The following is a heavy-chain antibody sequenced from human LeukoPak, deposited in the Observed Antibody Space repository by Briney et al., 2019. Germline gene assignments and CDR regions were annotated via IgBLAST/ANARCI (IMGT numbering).Heavy chain of an antibody. V-gene: IGHV1-69*13. CDR2: IIPIFGTA. J-gene: IGHJ4*02. D-gene: IGHD6-19*01. CDR3: ASYYSSGWDFDY. CDR1: GGTFSSYA. Sequence: SVKVSCKASGGTFSSYAISWVRQAPGQGLEWMGGIIPIFGTANYAQKFQGRVTITADESTSTAYMELSSLRSEDTAVYYCASYYSSGWDFDYWGQGTLVTVSS.